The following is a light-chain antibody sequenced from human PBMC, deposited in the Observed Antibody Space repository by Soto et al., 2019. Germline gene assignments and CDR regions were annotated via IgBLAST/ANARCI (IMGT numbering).Light chain of an antibody. V-gene: IGKV1-27*01. J-gene: IGKJ1*01. CDR3: QEYNSAPRT. CDR2: AAS. CDR1: QGIRNY. Sequence: DIQMTQSPSSLSASVGDRVTITCRASQGIRNYLAWYQQTPGKVPKLLIFAASTLQSGVPSRFSGSGSGTDFNLTISSLQPEDVATYYCQEYNSAPRTFGQGTKVEIK.